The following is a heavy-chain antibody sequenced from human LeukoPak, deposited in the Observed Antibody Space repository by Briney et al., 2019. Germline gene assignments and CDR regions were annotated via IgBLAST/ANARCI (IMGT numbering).Heavy chain of an antibody. D-gene: IGHD2-2*01. CDR2: MYYSGST. CDR3: ARSRHCSSTSCYSFDY. J-gene: IGHJ4*02. Sequence: PSETLSLTCTVSGGSISSSSYYLGWIRQPPGKGLEWIGSMYYSGSTYYNPSLKSRVTISVDTSKNQFSLKLSSVTAADTAVYYCARSRHCSSTSCYSFDYWGQGTLVTVSS. V-gene: IGHV4-39*01. CDR1: GGSISSSSYY.